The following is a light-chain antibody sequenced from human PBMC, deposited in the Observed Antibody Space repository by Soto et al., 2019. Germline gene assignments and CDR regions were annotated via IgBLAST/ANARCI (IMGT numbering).Light chain of an antibody. V-gene: IGLV1-47*01. CDR2: ENN. Sequence: QSVLTQPPSASGTPGQRVTISCSGSSSNIGSNYVYWYQQLPGTAPKLLIYENNQRPSGVPDRFSGSKSGTSASLAISGLRSGDEGDYYCAAWDDSLSVHYVFGTGTKVTVL. CDR1: SSNIGSNY. J-gene: IGLJ1*01. CDR3: AAWDDSLSVHYV.